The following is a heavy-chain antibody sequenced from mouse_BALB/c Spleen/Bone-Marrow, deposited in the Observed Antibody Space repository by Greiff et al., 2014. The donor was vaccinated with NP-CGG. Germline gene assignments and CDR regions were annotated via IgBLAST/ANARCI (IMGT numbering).Heavy chain of an antibody. CDR3: ARSGSSWFAY. CDR2: IYPGDGDT. Sequence: VKLMESGPELVKPGASVKISCKASGYAFSSSWMNWVKQRPGQGLEWIGRIYPGDGDTNYNGKFKGKATLAADKSSSTAYMQLSSLTSVDSAVYFCARSGSSWFAYWGQGTLVIVSA. J-gene: IGHJ3*01. V-gene: IGHV1-82*01. D-gene: IGHD1-1*01. CDR1: GYAFSSSW.